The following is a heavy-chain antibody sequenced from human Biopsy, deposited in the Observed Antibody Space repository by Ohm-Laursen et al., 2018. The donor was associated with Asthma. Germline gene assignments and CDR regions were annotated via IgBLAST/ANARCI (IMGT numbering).Heavy chain of an antibody. J-gene: IGHJ6*02. CDR3: ARASTAQFYYEMDV. V-gene: IGHV4-30-4*01. CDR2: KYNRGST. Sequence: TLSLTCSVTGGSISRGDYFWVWIRQAPGKGLEWIGYKYNRGSTHYNPSLKSRVILSVDTSKNQFSLSLSSATAADTAVYFCARASTAQFYYEMDVWGQGTTVTVSS. D-gene: IGHD5-24*01. CDR1: GGSISRGDYF.